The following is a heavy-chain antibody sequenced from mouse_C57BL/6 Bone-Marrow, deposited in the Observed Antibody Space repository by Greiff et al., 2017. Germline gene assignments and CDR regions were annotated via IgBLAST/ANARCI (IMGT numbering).Heavy chain of an antibody. J-gene: IGHJ1*03. CDR1: GYTFTDYE. CDR3: TRPLISYYGSSYAWYFDV. Sequence: QVQLQQSGAELVRPGASVTLSCKASGYTFTDYEMHWVKQTPVHGLEWIGAIDPETGGTAYNQKFKGKALLTADKSSSTAYMELRSLSSEDSAVYYCTRPLISYYGSSYAWYFDVWGTGTTVTVSS. D-gene: IGHD1-1*01. CDR2: IDPETGGT. V-gene: IGHV1-15*01.